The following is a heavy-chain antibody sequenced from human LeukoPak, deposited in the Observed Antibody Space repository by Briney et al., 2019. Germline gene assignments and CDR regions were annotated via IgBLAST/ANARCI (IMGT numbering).Heavy chain of an antibody. CDR3: ARVPSGDFGMDV. V-gene: IGHV4-59*01. D-gene: IGHD3-10*01. CDR1: GGSISSYY. Sequence: PSETLSLTCTVSGGSISSYYWSWIRQPPGKGLEWIGYIHYSGNTNYSPSLKSRVTISVDTSKNQFFLRLTSVTAADTAVYYCARVPSGDFGMDVWGQGTTVTVSS. J-gene: IGHJ6*02. CDR2: IHYSGNT.